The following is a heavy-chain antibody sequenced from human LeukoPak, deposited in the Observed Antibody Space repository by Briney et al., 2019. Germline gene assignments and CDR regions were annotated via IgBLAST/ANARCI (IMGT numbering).Heavy chain of an antibody. CDR2: INTGNGNT. CDR3: ARDESGYDSYYMDV. Sequence: ASVKVSCKASGYTFTTYAMHWVRQAPGQRLEWMGWINTGNGNTRYSPDFQGRVTITRDTSASTVYMELSSLRSEDMAVYYCARDESGYDSYYMDVWGKGTTVTISS. D-gene: IGHD5-12*01. J-gene: IGHJ6*03. CDR1: GYTFTTYA. V-gene: IGHV1-3*03.